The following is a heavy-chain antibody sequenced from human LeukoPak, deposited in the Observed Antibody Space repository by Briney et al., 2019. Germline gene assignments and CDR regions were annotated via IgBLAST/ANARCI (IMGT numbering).Heavy chain of an antibody. CDR1: GYTFTGYY. D-gene: IGHD2-2*01. CDR2: INPNSGGT. J-gene: IGHJ5*02. V-gene: IGHV1-2*02. Sequence: GASVKVSCKASGYTFTGYYMHWVRQAPGQGLEWMGWINPNSGGTNYAQKFQGRVTMTRDTSISTAYMELSRLRSDDTAVYYCAKGVVPAAIGWFDPWGQGTLVTVSS. CDR3: AKGVVPAAIGWFDP.